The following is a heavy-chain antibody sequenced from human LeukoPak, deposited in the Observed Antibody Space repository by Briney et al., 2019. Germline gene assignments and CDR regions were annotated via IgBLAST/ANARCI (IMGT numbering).Heavy chain of an antibody. V-gene: IGHV3-74*01. CDR1: GFTFSSYW. Sequence: TGGSLRLSCAASGFTFSSYWMHWVRQAPGKGLVWVSRINSDGSSTSYADSVKGRFTISRDNAKNTLYLQMNSLRAEDTAVYCCARYGWNRRLRPTDAFDIWGQGTMVTVSS. J-gene: IGHJ3*02. D-gene: IGHD4-17*01. CDR2: INSDGSST. CDR3: ARYGWNRRLRPTDAFDI.